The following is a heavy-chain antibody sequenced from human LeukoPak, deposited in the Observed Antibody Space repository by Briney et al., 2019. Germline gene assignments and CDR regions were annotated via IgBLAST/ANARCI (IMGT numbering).Heavy chain of an antibody. CDR1: GGTFSSYA. CDR2: IIPILGIA. CDR3: ARAPLGYCSGGSCYSPDY. D-gene: IGHD2-15*01. Sequence: GASVKLSCKASGGTFSSYAISWVRQAPGQGLEWMGRIIPILGIANYAQKFQGRVTITADKSTSTAYMELSSLRSEDTAVYYCARAPLGYCSGGSCYSPDYWGQGTLVTVSS. V-gene: IGHV1-69*04. J-gene: IGHJ4*02.